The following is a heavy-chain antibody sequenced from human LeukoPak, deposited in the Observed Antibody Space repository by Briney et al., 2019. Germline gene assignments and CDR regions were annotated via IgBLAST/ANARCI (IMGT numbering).Heavy chain of an antibody. CDR1: GGTFSSYA. Sequence: GASVKVSCKASGGTFSSYAISWVRQAPGQGLEWMGGIIPIFGTANYAQKFQGRVTITTDESTSTAYMELSSLRSEDTAVYYCARSRDGYNYPRSYYYMDVWGKGTTVTVSS. D-gene: IGHD5-24*01. CDR3: ARSRDGYNYPRSYYYMDV. V-gene: IGHV1-69*05. CDR2: IIPIFGTA. J-gene: IGHJ6*03.